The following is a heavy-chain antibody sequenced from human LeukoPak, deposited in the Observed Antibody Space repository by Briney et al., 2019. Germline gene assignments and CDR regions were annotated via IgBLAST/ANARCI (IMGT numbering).Heavy chain of an antibody. CDR1: GGSFSGYY. V-gene: IGHV4-34*01. J-gene: IGHJ4*02. D-gene: IGHD3-3*01. CDR3: ARGYDFWSGYPY. CDR2: INHSGST. Sequence: PSETLSLTCAVYGGSFSGYYWSWIRQPPGKGLEWIGEINHSGSTNYNPSLKSRVTISVDTSKNQFSLKLSSVTAADTAVYYCARGYDFWSGYPYWRQGTLVTVSS.